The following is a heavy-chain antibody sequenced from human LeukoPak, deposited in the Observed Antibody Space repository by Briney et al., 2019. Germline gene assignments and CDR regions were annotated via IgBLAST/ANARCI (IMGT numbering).Heavy chain of an antibody. D-gene: IGHD6-13*01. CDR1: GGTISRYY. Sequence: PSETLSLSCTVSGGTISRYYWSWIRQPPGKGLEWIAYIDYSGSTNYNPSLKSRLTISLDASKNQFSLKVTSMTAADTAVYYCARLQQQQLSVWGQGTMVIVSS. CDR2: IDYSGST. CDR3: ARLQQQQLSV. J-gene: IGHJ3*01. V-gene: IGHV4-59*08.